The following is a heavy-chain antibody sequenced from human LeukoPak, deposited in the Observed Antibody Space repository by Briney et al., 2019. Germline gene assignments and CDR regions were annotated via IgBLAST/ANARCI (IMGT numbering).Heavy chain of an antibody. J-gene: IGHJ4*02. CDR3: ARLSQWDIVVVPAATADY. CDR2: IYYSGST. CDR1: GFTFSSYA. V-gene: IGHV4-39*01. D-gene: IGHD2-2*01. Sequence: GSLRLSCAASGFTFSSYAMSWIRQPPGKGLEWIGSIYYSGSTYYNPSLKSRVTISVDTSKNQFSLKLSSVTAADTAVYYCARLSQWDIVVVPAATADYWGQGTLVTVSS.